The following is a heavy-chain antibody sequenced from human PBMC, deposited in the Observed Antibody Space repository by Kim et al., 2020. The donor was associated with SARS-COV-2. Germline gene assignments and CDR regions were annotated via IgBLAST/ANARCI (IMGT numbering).Heavy chain of an antibody. Sequence: KGRFTISRDNSKNTLYLQMNSLRAEDTAVYYCASHTSSSVGSYYSYCIDFWGQGTLVTVSS. J-gene: IGHJ4*03. V-gene: IGHV3-30*07. CDR3: ASHTSSSVGSYYSYCIDF. D-gene: IGHD2-15*01.